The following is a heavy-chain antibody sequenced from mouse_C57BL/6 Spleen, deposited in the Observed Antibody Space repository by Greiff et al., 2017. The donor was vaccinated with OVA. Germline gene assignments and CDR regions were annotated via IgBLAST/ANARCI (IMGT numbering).Heavy chain of an antibody. J-gene: IGHJ4*01. CDR2: ISDGGSYT. V-gene: IGHV5-4*01. CDR1: GFTFSSYA. CDR3: ARDGNYPPYAMDY. Sequence: EVKLVESGGGLVKPGGSLKLSCAASGFTFSSYAMSWVRQTPEKRLEWVATISDGGSYTYYPDNVKGRFTISRDNAKNNLYLQMSHLKSEDTAMYYCARDGNYPPYAMDYWGQGTSVTVSS. D-gene: IGHD2-1*01.